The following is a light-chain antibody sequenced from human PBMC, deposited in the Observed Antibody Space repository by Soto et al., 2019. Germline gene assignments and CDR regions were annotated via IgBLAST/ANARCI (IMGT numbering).Light chain of an antibody. J-gene: IGKJ2*01. V-gene: IGKV3-20*01. Sequence: ESVVTQSPGTLSLSPGERATLSCRASQSVSNSFFAWYQQKPGQAPRLPIYGISSRATGIPDRFSGSGSGTDFTLTISRLEPEDFVVYYCQQYSTLPHTFGQGTKLEVK. CDR2: GIS. CDR1: QSVSNSF. CDR3: QQYSTLPHT.